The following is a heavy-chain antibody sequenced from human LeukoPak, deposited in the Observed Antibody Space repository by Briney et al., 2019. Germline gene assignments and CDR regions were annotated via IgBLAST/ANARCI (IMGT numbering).Heavy chain of an antibody. V-gene: IGHV4-34*01. J-gene: IGHJ4*02. Sequence: SETLSLTCAVYGGSLSGYYWSWIRQPPGKGLEWIGEINHSGSTNYNPSLKSRVTISVDTSKNQFSLKLSSATAADTAVYYCARRSYNSPFRYWGQGTLVTVSS. CDR2: INHSGST. CDR3: ARRSYNSPFRY. D-gene: IGHD1-26*01. CDR1: GGSLSGYY.